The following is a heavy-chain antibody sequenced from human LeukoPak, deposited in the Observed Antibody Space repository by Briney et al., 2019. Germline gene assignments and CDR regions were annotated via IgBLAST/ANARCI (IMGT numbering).Heavy chain of an antibody. CDR1: GCTFTWFG. CDR2: ISTDNGNR. Sequence: ASVKVSCKTSGCTFTWFGINWVRQAPGQGPEWMGWISTDNGNRNYAQKFQGRVTMTTDTSTRTVYMELRSLKSDDTAVYYCARGNRGGDMDVWGKGTTVIVSS. D-gene: IGHD1-14*01. J-gene: IGHJ6*03. CDR3: ARGNRGGDMDV. V-gene: IGHV1-18*01.